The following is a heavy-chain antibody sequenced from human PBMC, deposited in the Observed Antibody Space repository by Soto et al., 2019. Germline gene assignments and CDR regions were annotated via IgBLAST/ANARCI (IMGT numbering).Heavy chain of an antibody. CDR1: GFTFSSYS. CDR2: ISSSSSYI. D-gene: IGHD6-13*01. CDR3: ARDQFGAAAGYDY. V-gene: IGHV3-21*01. Sequence: EVPLVESGGGLVKPGGFLRLSCAASGFTFSSYSMNWVRQAPGKGLEWVSSISSSSSYIYYADSVKGRFTISRDNAKNSLYLQMNSLRAEDTAVYYCARDQFGAAAGYDYWGQGTLVTVSS. J-gene: IGHJ4*02.